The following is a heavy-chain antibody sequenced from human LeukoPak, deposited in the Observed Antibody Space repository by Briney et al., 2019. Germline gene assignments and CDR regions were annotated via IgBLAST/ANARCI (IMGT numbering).Heavy chain of an antibody. D-gene: IGHD6-13*01. Sequence: SVKVSCKASGGTFSSYAISWVRQAPGQGLEWMGGIIPIFGTANYAQKFQGRVTITADKSTSTAYMELSSLRSGDTAVYYCARTQQLVLRSPLDPWGQGTLVTVSS. CDR3: ARTQQLVLRSPLDP. J-gene: IGHJ5*02. V-gene: IGHV1-69*06. CDR1: GGTFSSYA. CDR2: IIPIFGTA.